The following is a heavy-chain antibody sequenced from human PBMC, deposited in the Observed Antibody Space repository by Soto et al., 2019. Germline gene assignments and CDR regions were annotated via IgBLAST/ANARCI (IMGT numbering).Heavy chain of an antibody. Sequence: QVQLVESGGGVVQPGRSLRLSCAASGFTFSDYAMHWVRHVPGQGLEWVAVISFDGNIKYDADSVKGRFTISRDNSKNSLYLQMNSLKGEDTAVYSCARAPRRYCTSLSCLGLYGLDVRGQGTTVTLSS. J-gene: IGHJ6*02. V-gene: IGHV3-30-3*01. CDR1: GFTFSDYA. CDR2: ISFDGNIK. CDR3: ARAPRRYCTSLSCLGLYGLDV. D-gene: IGHD2-8*01.